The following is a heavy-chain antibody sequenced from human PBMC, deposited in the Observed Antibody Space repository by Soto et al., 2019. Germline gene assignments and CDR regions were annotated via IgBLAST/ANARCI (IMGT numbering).Heavy chain of an antibody. J-gene: IGHJ5*02. CDR3: AREHGFSYGLNYFDP. CDR2: IYDSGST. CDR1: GGSTKNYY. V-gene: IGHV4-59*01. D-gene: IGHD5-18*01. Sequence: PSETLSLTCTVSGGSTKNYYWSWIRQPPGKGLEWIGYIYDSGSTNYNPSLKSRVTMSVDTSKNQFSLNLSSVTTADTAVYYCAREHGFSYGLNYFDPWGQGTLVTVSS.